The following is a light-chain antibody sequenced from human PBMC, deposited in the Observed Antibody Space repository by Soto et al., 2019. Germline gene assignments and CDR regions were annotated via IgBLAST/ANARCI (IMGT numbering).Light chain of an antibody. CDR3: QQYGSSVYT. CDR2: GVS. Sequence: EIVLTQSPGTLSLSPGERATLSCRASQSVSDSYLAWYQQKPGQAPRLLIYGVSSRATGIPDRFSGSGSGPTFNLTLNRLEREDFAVYYCQQYGSSVYTFGQGTKLEIK. V-gene: IGKV3-20*01. J-gene: IGKJ2*01. CDR1: QSVSDSY.